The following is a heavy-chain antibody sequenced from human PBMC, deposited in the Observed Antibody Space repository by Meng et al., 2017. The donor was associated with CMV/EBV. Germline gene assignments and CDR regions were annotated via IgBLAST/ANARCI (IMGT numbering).Heavy chain of an antibody. CDR3: ATVRNNPEFDL. CDR1: GFTFSSYW. Sequence: GESLKISCAASGFTFSSYWMSWVRQAPGKGLEWVANIKQDGSEKYYVDSVKGRFTISRDNAKNSLYLQMNSLRAEDTAVYYCATVRNNPEFDLWGQGTLVTVSS. J-gene: IGHJ4*02. CDR2: IKQDGSEK. V-gene: IGHV3-7*01.